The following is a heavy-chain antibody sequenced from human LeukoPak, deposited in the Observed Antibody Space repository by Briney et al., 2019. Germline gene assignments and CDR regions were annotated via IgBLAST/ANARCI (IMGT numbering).Heavy chain of an antibody. J-gene: IGHJ4*02. Sequence: SETLSPTCAVYGGSFSGYYWSWIRQPPGKGLEWIGEINHSGSTNYNPSLKSRVTISVDTSKNQFSLKLSSVTAADTAVYYCARAEPGYSYGQYFDYWGQGTLVTVSS. CDR3: ARAEPGYSYGQYFDY. V-gene: IGHV4-34*01. CDR2: INHSGST. D-gene: IGHD5-18*01. CDR1: GGSFSGYY.